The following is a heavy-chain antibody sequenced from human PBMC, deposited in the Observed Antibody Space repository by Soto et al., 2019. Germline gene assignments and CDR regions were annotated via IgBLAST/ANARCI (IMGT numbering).Heavy chain of an antibody. CDR1: GFSLSTSGVG. V-gene: IGHV2-5*02. CDR3: AHSAELRYFDWLPSNWYFDL. D-gene: IGHD3-9*01. CDR2: IYWDDDK. Sequence: QITLKESGPTLVKPTQTLTLTCTFSGFSLSTSGVGVGWIRQPPGKALEWLALIYWDDDKRYSPSLKSRLTITKDTSKNPVVLTMSNMDPVDTAPYYCAHSAELRYFDWLPSNWYFDLWGRGTLVTVSS. J-gene: IGHJ2*01.